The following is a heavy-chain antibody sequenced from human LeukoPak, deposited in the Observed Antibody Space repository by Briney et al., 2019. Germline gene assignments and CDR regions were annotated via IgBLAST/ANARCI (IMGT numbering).Heavy chain of an antibody. CDR2: ITGSGGST. J-gene: IGHJ4*02. V-gene: IGHV3-23*01. CDR1: GFTFSSYA. Sequence: GGSLRLSCAASGFTFSSYAMSWVRQAPGKGLEWVSAITGSGGSTYYADSVRGRFTISRDNSKNTLYLQMNGLRAEDTAVYYCARATRYDSSVYYFDYWGQGTLVTVSS. D-gene: IGHD3-22*01. CDR3: ARATRYDSSVYYFDY.